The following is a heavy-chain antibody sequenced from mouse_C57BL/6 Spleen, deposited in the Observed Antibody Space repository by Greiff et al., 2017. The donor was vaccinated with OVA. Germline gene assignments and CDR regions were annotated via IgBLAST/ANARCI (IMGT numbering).Heavy chain of an antibody. CDR1: GYSFTGYY. D-gene: IGHD1-1*01. Sequence: VQLQQSGPELVKPGASVKISCKASGYSFTGYYMNWVKQSPEKSLEWIGEINPSTGGTTYNQKFKAKATLTVDKSSSTAYMQLKSLTSEDSAVYYCARLDYGSSYPFAYWGQGTLVTVSA. J-gene: IGHJ3*01. CDR3: ARLDYGSSYPFAY. CDR2: INPSTGGT. V-gene: IGHV1-42*01.